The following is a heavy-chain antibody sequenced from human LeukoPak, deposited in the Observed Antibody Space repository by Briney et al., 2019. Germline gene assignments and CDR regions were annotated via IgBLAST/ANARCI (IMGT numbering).Heavy chain of an antibody. V-gene: IGHV1-69*13. D-gene: IGHD3-10*01. CDR1: GGTFSSYA. CDR3: ARATMVRGVPETPFGY. CDR2: IIPIFGTA. J-gene: IGHJ4*02. Sequence: SVKVSCKASGGTFSSYAISWVRQAPGQGLEWMGGIIPIFGTANYAQKFQGRVTITADESTSAAYMELSSLRSEDTAVYYCARATMVRGVPETPFGYWGQGTLVTVSS.